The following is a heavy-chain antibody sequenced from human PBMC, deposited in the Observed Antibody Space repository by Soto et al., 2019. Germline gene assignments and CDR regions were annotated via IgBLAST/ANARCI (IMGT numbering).Heavy chain of an antibody. Sequence: GESVKISCXGSGYSFTSYWIGWVRQMPGKGLEWMGIIYPGDSDTRYSPSFQGQVTISADKSISTAYLQWSSLKASDTAMYYCAGTTYYYDSSGYERGAYYYYGMDVWGQGTTVTVSS. CDR1: GYSFTSYW. CDR2: IYPGDSDT. J-gene: IGHJ6*02. CDR3: AGTTYYYDSSGYERGAYYYYGMDV. D-gene: IGHD3-22*01. V-gene: IGHV5-51*01.